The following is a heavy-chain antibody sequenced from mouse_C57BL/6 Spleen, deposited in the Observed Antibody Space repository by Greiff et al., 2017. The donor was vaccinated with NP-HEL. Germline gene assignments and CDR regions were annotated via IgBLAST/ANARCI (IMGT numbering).Heavy chain of an antibody. D-gene: IGHD1-1*01. Sequence: QVQLQQPGAELVRPGSSVKLSCKASGYTFTSYWMHWVKQRPIQGLEWIGNIDPSDSETHYNQKFKDKATLTVDKSSSTAYMQLSSLTSEDSAVYYCARENYYGSRLFAYWGQGTLVTVSA. CDR3: ARENYYGSRLFAY. CDR2: IDPSDSET. V-gene: IGHV1-52*01. CDR1: GYTFTSYW. J-gene: IGHJ3*01.